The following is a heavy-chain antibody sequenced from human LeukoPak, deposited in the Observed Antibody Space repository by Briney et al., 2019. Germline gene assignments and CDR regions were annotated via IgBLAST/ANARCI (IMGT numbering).Heavy chain of an antibody. CDR2: INHSGST. J-gene: IGHJ4*02. Sequence: PSETLFLTCAVYGGSFSGYYWSWIRQPPGKGLEWIGEINHSGSTNYNPSLKSRVTISVDTSKNQFSLKLSSVTAADTAVYYCARDRNRYGSGSSFDYWGQGTLVTVSS. CDR3: ARDRNRYGSGSSFDY. D-gene: IGHD3-10*01. V-gene: IGHV4-34*01. CDR1: GGSFSGYY.